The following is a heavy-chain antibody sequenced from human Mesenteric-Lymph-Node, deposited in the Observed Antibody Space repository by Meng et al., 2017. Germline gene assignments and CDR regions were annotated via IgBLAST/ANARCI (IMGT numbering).Heavy chain of an antibody. V-gene: IGHV4-4*07. CDR2: VYTSGST. Sequence: SETLSLTCTVSGGSISGYYWSWTRQPAGKGLEWIGRVYTSGSTNYDPSLESRVTMSVDTSKNRFSLKLSSVTAADTAVYYCARGGSYYDVLTSYSPWYFDLWGRGTLVTVSS. J-gene: IGHJ2*01. CDR3: ARGGSYYDVLTSYSPWYFDL. D-gene: IGHD3-9*01. CDR1: GGSISGYY.